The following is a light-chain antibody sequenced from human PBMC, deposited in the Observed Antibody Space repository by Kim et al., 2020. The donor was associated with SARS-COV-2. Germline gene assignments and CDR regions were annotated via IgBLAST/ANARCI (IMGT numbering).Light chain of an antibody. J-gene: IGKJ2*01. V-gene: IGKV3-20*01. CDR3: QQYGGLPYT. CDR2: GAS. Sequence: APRLLLYGASSRATGIPDRFSGSGSGTDFTLIISRLEPEDFAVYYCQQYGGLPYTFGQGTKLEI.